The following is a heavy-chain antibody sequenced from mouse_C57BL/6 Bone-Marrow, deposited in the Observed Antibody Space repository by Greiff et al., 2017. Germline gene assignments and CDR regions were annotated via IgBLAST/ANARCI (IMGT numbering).Heavy chain of an antibody. D-gene: IGHD1-1*01. V-gene: IGHV1-63*01. J-gene: IGHJ4*01. CDR2: IYPGGGYT. CDR3: ARSGVYYGSSYAMDY. Sequence: VQLVESGAELVRPGTSVKMSCKASGYTFTNYWIGWAKQRPGHGLEWIGDIYPGGGYTNYNEKFKGKATLTADKSSSTAYMQCSSLTSEDSAIYYCARSGVYYGSSYAMDYWGQGTSVTVSS. CDR1: GYTFTNYW.